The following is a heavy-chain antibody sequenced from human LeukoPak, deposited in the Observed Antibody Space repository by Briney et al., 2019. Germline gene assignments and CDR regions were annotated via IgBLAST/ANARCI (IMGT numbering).Heavy chain of an antibody. CDR2: IIPIFGTA. V-gene: IGHV1-69*13. CDR3: ARELVCPSSGGSCYPNYFDY. Sequence: ASVKVSSKASGGTFTIYAISWVRQAPGQGLEWMGGIIPIFGTANYAQKFQGRVTITADESTSTAYMELSSLRSEDTAVYYCARELVCPSSGGSCYPNYFDYWGQGTLVTVSS. J-gene: IGHJ4*02. CDR1: GGTFTIYA. D-gene: IGHD2-15*01.